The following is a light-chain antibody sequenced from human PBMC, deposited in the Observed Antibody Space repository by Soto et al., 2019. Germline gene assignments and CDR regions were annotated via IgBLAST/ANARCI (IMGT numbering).Light chain of an antibody. Sequence: VIWMTQSPSLLSASTGDRVSISCRLRQGVDVYLAWYQQKPGKVPELLIYTASTLHSGVPSRFSGSGSGTNFTLTINGLQSEDFATYYCQQYFTFPWTFGQGTKVEIK. CDR2: TAS. CDR3: QQYFTFPWT. CDR1: QGVDVY. J-gene: IGKJ1*01. V-gene: IGKV1D-8*01.